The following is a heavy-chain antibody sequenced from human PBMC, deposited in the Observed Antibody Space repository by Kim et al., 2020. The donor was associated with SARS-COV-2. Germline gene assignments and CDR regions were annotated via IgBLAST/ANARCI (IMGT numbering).Heavy chain of an antibody. J-gene: IGHJ4*02. Sequence: GGSLRLSCSASGITFSSSYMHWVRQAPGKGLVWVSMISEDGSRTFYADSVKGRFTISRDNAKNTLYLQMNGLRVEDTAEYYCSSQEVANCGQGTLVTVSS. V-gene: IGHV3-74*01. CDR2: ISEDGSRT. CDR1: GITFSSSY. CDR3: SSQEVAN.